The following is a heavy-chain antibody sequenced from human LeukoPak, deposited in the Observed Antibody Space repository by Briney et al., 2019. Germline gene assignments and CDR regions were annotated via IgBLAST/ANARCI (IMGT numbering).Heavy chain of an antibody. CDR2: ISSSGSTI. Sequence: GGSLRLSCAASGFTFSSYWMHWVRQAPGKGLEWVSYISSSGSTIYYADSVKGRFTISRDNAKNSLYLQMNSLRAEDTAVYYCARVWAYYYGRDGGYWGQGTLVTVSS. CDR1: GFTFSSYW. J-gene: IGHJ4*02. V-gene: IGHV3-48*04. CDR3: ARVWAYYYGRDGGY. D-gene: IGHD3-10*01.